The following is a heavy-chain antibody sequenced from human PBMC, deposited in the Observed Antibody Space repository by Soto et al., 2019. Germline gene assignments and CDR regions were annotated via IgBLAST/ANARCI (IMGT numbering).Heavy chain of an antibody. D-gene: IGHD3-10*01. CDR1: GFSLGTSGGG. CDR2: IYWDDYK. J-gene: IGHJ4*02. V-gene: IGHV2-5*02. Sequence: QIILKVSGPTLMKPTQTLTLTCTFAGFSLGTSGGGVGWIRQPPGKALEWVALIYWDDYKHFSPSLESRLTIIKDTSKNPVVLTMTDMDPVDTATYYCAHKGSGLYPLDYWGQGILVTVSS. CDR3: AHKGSGLYPLDY.